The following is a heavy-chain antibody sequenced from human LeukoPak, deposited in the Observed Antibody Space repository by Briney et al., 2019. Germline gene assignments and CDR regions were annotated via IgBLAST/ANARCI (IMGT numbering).Heavy chain of an antibody. CDR2: IDWADDK. J-gene: IGHJ6*03. Sequence: ESGPALVKPTQTLTLTCTFSGFSLSTRGMCVNWIRQPPGKALEWLARIDWADDKYYSTSLRTRLTISKDTSKNQVILTMTNMGPVDTATYYCARIREGNYYYYYMGVWGKGTTVTVSS. CDR1: GFSLSTRGMC. CDR3: ARIREGNYYYYYMGV. V-gene: IGHV2-70*11.